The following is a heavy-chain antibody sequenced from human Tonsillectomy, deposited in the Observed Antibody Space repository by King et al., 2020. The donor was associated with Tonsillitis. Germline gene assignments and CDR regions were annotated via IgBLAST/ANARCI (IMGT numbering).Heavy chain of an antibody. J-gene: IGHJ3*02. CDR2: ISYDGSNK. CDR3: VKRYDSSSYIDI. V-gene: IGHV3-30*18. Sequence: VQLVESGGGVVQPGGSLRLSCAASGFTFSSWGMHWVRQAPGKGLEWVAVISYDGSNKYYADSVKGRFTISRDNSKNTLYLQMNSLRIEDTAVYYCVKRYDSSSYIDIWGQGTMVTVSS. D-gene: IGHD3-22*01. CDR1: GFTFSSWG.